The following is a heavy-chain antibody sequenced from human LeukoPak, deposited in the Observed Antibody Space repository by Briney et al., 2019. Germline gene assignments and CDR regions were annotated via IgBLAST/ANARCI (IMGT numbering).Heavy chain of an antibody. D-gene: IGHD5-12*01. V-gene: IGHV4-39*01. CDR1: GCSISSSSYY. CDR3: VRHYPHSGYVFDY. Sequence: SETLSLTCAVSGCSISSSSYYWGWIRPPPGKGVEWIGSIYYSRSTYYNPSLKRRVTISVDTSKNQFSLKLSSVTAADTAVYYCVRHYPHSGYVFDYWGQGTLVTVSS. J-gene: IGHJ4*02. CDR2: IYYSRST.